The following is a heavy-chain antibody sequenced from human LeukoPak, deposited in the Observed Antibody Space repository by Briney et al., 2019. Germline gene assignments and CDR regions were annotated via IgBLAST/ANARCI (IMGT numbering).Heavy chain of an antibody. Sequence: PGGSLRLSCAASGFSFGDFFMSWARQAPGKGLEWVANINLDGSENFHVDCVKGRFTISRDNAKSALYLQMNSLRAADTAMYFCVRGVTMIRGAVMYPFFFDFWGRGTLVTVSS. V-gene: IGHV3-7*03. D-gene: IGHD3-10*01. CDR1: GFSFGDFF. CDR2: INLDGSEN. J-gene: IGHJ4*02. CDR3: VRGVTMIRGAVMYPFFFDF.